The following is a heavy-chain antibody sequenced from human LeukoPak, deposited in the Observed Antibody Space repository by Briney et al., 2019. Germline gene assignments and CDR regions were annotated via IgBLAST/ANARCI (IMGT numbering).Heavy chain of an antibody. J-gene: IGHJ5*02. Sequence: PGGSLRLSCAASGFTFSSYEMNWVRQAPGKGLEWVSYISTSGTTVYYADSVKGRFTISRDNPKNSLYLQMNSLRAEDTAVYYCAREVTTLPPPKLENWFDPWGQGTLVTVSS. D-gene: IGHD1-1*01. CDR1: GFTFSSYE. V-gene: IGHV3-48*03. CDR3: AREVTTLPPPKLENWFDP. CDR2: ISTSGTTV.